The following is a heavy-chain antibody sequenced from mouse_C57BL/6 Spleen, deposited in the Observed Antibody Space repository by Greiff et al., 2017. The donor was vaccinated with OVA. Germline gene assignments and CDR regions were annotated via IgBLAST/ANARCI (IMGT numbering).Heavy chain of an antibody. J-gene: IGHJ3*01. Sequence: EVKLVESGGGLVKPGGSLKLSCAASGFTFSDYGMHWVRQAPEKGLEWVAYISSGSSTIYYADTVKGRFTISRDNAKNTLFLQMTSLRSEDTAMYYCARLTTVVPFAYWGQGTLVTVSA. D-gene: IGHD1-1*01. CDR2: ISSGSSTI. CDR1: GFTFSDYG. V-gene: IGHV5-17*01. CDR3: ARLTTVVPFAY.